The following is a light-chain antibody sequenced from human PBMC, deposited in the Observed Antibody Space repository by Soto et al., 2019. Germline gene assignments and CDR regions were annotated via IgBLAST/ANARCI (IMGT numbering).Light chain of an antibody. V-gene: IGKV1-12*01. CDR1: QGISNW. Sequence: DIQMTQSPSFVSASVGDRVTITCRASQGISNWLAWYQQKPGKAPKLLIYATSNLQGGVPSRFSGSVSGTDFTLTICSLQPEDSATYYCQQSSSFPPPFGPGTKVHI. J-gene: IGKJ3*01. CDR3: QQSSSFPPP. CDR2: ATS.